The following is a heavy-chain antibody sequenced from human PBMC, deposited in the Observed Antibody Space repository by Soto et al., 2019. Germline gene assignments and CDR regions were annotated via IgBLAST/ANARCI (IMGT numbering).Heavy chain of an antibody. CDR2: IYYSGST. V-gene: IGHV4-39*01. CDR1: GGSISSSSYY. Sequence: QLQLQESGPGLVKPSETLSLTCTVSGGSISSSSYYWGWIRQPPGKGLEWIGSIYYSGSTYYNPSLKSRVTISVDTSKNQFSLKLSSVTAADTAVYYCASRGDGDYVWGSYRFDYWGQGTLVTVSS. J-gene: IGHJ4*02. D-gene: IGHD3-16*01. CDR3: ASRGDGDYVWGSYRFDY.